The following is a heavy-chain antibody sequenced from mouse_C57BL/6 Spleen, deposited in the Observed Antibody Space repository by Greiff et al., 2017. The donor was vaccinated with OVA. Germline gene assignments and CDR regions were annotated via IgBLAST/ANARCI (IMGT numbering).Heavy chain of an antibody. CDR2: IWRGGST. J-gene: IGHJ4*01. V-gene: IGHV2-5*01. D-gene: IGHD3-2*02. CDR3: ARKDSSGHAMDY. Sequence: VQLQQSGPGLVQPSQCLSITCTASGFSLTSYGVHWVRQSPGKGLEWLGVIWRGGSTDYNAAFMSRLSITKDNSKSQVFFKMNSLQADDTAIYYCARKDSSGHAMDYWGQGTSVTVSS. CDR1: GFSLTSYG.